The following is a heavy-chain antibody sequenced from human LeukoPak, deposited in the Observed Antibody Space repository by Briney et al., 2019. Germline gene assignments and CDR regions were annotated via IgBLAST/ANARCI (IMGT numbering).Heavy chain of an antibody. V-gene: IGHV1-2*06. CDR2: INPNSGGT. Sequence: ASVKVSCKASGYTFTGYYMHWVRQAPGQGLEWMGRINPNSGGTNYAQKFQGRVTMTRDTFISTAYMELSRLRSDDTAVYYCARGDPSHYYYYYGMDVWGQGTTVTVSS. CDR1: GYTFTGYY. CDR3: ARGDPSHYYYYYGMDV. J-gene: IGHJ6*02.